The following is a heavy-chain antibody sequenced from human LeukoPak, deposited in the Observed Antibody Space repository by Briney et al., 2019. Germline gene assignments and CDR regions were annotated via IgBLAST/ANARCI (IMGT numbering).Heavy chain of an antibody. D-gene: IGHD6-13*01. CDR1: GGSFSGYY. CDR2: INHSGST. Sequence: SETLSLTCAVYGGSFSGYYWSWIRQSPGKGLEWIGEINHSGSTNYNPSLKSRLTISVDTSKNQFSLKLSSVTAADTAVYYCADRGEQQLVTGGYWGQGTLVTVSS. J-gene: IGHJ4*02. V-gene: IGHV4-34*01. CDR3: ADRGEQQLVTGGY.